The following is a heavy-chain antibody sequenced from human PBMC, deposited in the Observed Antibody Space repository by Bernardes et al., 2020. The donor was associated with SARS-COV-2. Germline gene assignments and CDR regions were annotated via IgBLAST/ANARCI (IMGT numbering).Heavy chain of an antibody. V-gene: IGHV3-33*01. CDR3: ARGSLGTSNVLLWFGELLLIDY. Sequence: GGSLRLSCAASGFTFSSYGMHWVRQAPGKGLEWVAVIWYDGSNKYYADSVKGRFTISRDNSKNTLYLQMNSLRAEDTAVYYCARGSLGTSNVLLWFGELLLIDYWGQGTLVTVSS. D-gene: IGHD3-10*01. CDR2: IWYDGSNK. J-gene: IGHJ4*02. CDR1: GFTFSSYG.